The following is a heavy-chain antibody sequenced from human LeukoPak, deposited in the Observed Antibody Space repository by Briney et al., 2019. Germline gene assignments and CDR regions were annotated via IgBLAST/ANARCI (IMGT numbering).Heavy chain of an antibody. CDR2: INVNGDTK. J-gene: IGHJ4*02. Sequence: GGSLRLSCAVSGFSVSSYGMSWVRQAPGRGLEWISAINVNGDTKYYADSVRGRFIISRDNSENTLYLQMNSLRTEDTAVYYCAEGYSIGRFPNWGQGALVSVSS. V-gene: IGHV3-23*01. D-gene: IGHD5-12*01. CDR1: GFSVSSYG. CDR3: AEGYSIGRFPN.